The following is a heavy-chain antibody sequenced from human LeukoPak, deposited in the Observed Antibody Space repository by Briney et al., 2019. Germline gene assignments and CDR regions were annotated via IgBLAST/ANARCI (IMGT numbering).Heavy chain of an antibody. CDR2: IYSGGST. V-gene: IGHV3-66*01. Sequence: GGSLRLSRAASGFTVSSSYMSWVRQAPVKGLEWVSVIYSGGSTYYADSVKGRFTISRDNSKNTLYLQMNSLRAEDTAVYYCARDLYSSGWYVVYWGQGTLVTVSS. CDR1: GFTVSSSY. D-gene: IGHD6-19*01. CDR3: ARDLYSSGWYVVY. J-gene: IGHJ4*02.